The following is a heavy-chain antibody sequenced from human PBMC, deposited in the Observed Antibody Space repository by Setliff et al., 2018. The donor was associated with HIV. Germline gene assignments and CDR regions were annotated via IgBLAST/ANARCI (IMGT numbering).Heavy chain of an antibody. D-gene: IGHD3-10*01. CDR1: GFTFINYD. J-gene: IGHJ5*02. CDR3: ARDVGVRGVIITVSWFDP. CDR2: INPNSGGT. V-gene: IGHV1-2*02. Sequence: ASVKVSCKASGFTFINYDINWVRQAPGQGLEWMGWINPNSGGTNYAQKFQGRVTMTRDTSISTAYMELSRLRSDDTAVYYCARDVGVRGVIITVSWFDPWGQGTLVTVSS.